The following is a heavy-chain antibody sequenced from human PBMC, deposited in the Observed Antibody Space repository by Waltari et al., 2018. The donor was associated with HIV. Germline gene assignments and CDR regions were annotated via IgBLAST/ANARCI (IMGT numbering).Heavy chain of an antibody. CDR2: VNHSGST. CDR3: ARMPILGYGSYAFDS. CDR1: SESFSGNY. Sequence: QVQLKQWGAGVLKPSETLSLTCAVYSESFSGNYWSWIRQPPGKGLEWIGEVNHSGSTNYNPSLKSRVTISIDTSKNQFSLRLTSVTAADTALYYCARMPILGYGSYAFDSWGQGTLVTVSS. D-gene: IGHD6-13*01. J-gene: IGHJ4*02. V-gene: IGHV4-34*01.